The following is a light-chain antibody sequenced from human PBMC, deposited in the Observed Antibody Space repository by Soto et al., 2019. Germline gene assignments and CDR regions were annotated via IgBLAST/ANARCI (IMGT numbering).Light chain of an antibody. CDR2: GAS. CDR3: QQYGSSPPLT. V-gene: IGKV3-20*01. J-gene: IGKJ4*01. CDR1: QSVSSNY. Sequence: EIVLTQSPGTLSFSPGERSTLSFISSQSVSSNYLAWYQQKPGQAPRLLIYGASSRATGVPDRFSGSGSGTDFTLTISKLEPEDFALYYCQQYGSSPPLTFGGGTKVDIK.